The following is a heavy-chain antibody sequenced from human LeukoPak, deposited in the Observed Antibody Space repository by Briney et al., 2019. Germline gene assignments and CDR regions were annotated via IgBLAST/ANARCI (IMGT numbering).Heavy chain of an antibody. D-gene: IGHD5-24*01. CDR1: GFTFSNSW. V-gene: IGHV3-74*01. CDR3: TRVGYIDEGIDY. J-gene: IGHJ4*02. Sequence: GGSLRLSCTASGFTFSNSWMHWVRQAPGKGLVWVSRINPDGRTINYADSVKGRFTISRDNAKNSLYLQMNSLRAEDTAIYYCTRVGYIDEGIDYWGQGTLVTVSS. CDR2: INPDGRTI.